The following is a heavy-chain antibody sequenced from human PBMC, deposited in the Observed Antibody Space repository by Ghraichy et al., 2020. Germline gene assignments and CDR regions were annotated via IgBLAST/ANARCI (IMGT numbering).Heavy chain of an antibody. J-gene: IGHJ4*02. CDR2: IKQDGSEK. Sequence: GGSLRLSCAASGFTFSSYWMSWVRQAPGKGLEWVANIKQDGSEKYYVDSVKGRFTISRDNAKNSLYLQMNSLRAEDTAVYYCARDVRTYYYDSSGYYHGDYWGQGTLVTVSS. CDR3: ARDVRTYYYDSSGYYHGDY. CDR1: GFTFSSYW. D-gene: IGHD3-22*01. V-gene: IGHV3-7*01.